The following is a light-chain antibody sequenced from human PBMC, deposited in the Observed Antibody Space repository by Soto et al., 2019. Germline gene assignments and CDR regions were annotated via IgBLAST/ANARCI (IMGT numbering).Light chain of an antibody. CDR2: DVS. CDR1: SSDIGDYKF. CDR3: SSSTGSTTLPYV. J-gene: IGLJ1*01. V-gene: IGLV2-14*01. Sequence: QSALTQPASVSGSPGQSITISCTGTSSDIGDYKFVSWYQQHPGKAPKLMIFDVSDRPSGVSNRLSGSKSGNTASLPISGLQADDDADYYCSSSTGSTTLPYVFGTGTKLTVL.